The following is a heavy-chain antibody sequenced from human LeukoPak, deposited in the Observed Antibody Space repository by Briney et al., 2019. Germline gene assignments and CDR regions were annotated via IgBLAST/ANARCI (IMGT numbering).Heavy chain of an antibody. CDR3: ARDREPEITMVRGLQRSGYYYGMDV. CDR2: IYYSGST. Sequence: SQTLSLTCTVSGGSISSGGYYWSWIRQHPGKGLEWIGYIYYSGSTYYNPSLKSRVTISVDTSKNQFSLKLSSVTAADTAVYYCARDREPEITMVRGLQRSGYYYGMDVWGQGTTVTVSS. V-gene: IGHV4-31*03. D-gene: IGHD3-10*01. CDR1: GGSISSGGYY. J-gene: IGHJ6*02.